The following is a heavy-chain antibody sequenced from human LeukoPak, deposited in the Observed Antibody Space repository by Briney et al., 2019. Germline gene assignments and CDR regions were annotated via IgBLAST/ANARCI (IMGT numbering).Heavy chain of an antibody. D-gene: IGHD3-22*01. CDR2: ISGSGGST. CDR3: AKAHLDSSGYYRFDY. V-gene: IGHV3-23*01. J-gene: IGHJ4*02. Sequence: PGGSLKLSCAASGFTFSSYAMSWVRQAPGKGLEWVSGISGSGGSTYYADSVKGRFTISRDNPKNTLYLQMNSLRAEDTAVYYCAKAHLDSSGYYRFDYWGQGTLVTVSS. CDR1: GFTFSSYA.